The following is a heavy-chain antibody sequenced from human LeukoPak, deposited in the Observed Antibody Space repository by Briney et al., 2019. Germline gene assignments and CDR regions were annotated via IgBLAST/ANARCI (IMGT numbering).Heavy chain of an antibody. D-gene: IGHD4-17*01. CDR2: ISSSGSTI. CDR1: GFTFSDYY. V-gene: IGHV3-11*04. Sequence: GGSLRLSCAASGFTFSDYYMSWIRQAPGKGLEWVSYISSSGSTIHYADSVKGRFTISRDNAKSSLYLQMNSLRADDTAVYYCARDRLHYGEYEKNLDYWGQGTLVTVSS. J-gene: IGHJ4*02. CDR3: ARDRLHYGEYEKNLDY.